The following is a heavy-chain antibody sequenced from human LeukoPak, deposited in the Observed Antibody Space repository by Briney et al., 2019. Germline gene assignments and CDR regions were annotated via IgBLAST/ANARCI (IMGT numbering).Heavy chain of an antibody. J-gene: IGHJ4*02. D-gene: IGHD3-22*01. CDR2: ISFDGSNK. CDR1: GFTFSTYS. CDR3: VKGTLGVSDYYNY. V-gene: IGHV3-30*14. Sequence: PGGSLRLSCAASGFTFSTYSMHWARQAPGKGLEWVAFISFDGSNKYYADSVKGRFTISRDNSKNTLYLQMSSLRAEDTAVYYCVKGTLGVSDYYNYWGQGTLVTVSS.